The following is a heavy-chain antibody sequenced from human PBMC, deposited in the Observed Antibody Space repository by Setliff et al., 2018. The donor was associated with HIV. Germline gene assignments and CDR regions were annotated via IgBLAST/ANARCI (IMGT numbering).Heavy chain of an antibody. CDR2: INYSGST. J-gene: IGHJ4*02. CDR1: DGSISRTSYY. V-gene: IGHV4-39*01. CDR3: ARLAASIAARRRFDY. D-gene: IGHD6-6*01. Sequence: PSETLSLTCTVSDGSISRTSYYWGWIRQPPGKGLEWIGSINYSGSTYQNPSLKSRVTISVDTSKNQYSLKLSSVTAADTAVYYCARLAASIAARRRFDYWGQGTLVTVSS.